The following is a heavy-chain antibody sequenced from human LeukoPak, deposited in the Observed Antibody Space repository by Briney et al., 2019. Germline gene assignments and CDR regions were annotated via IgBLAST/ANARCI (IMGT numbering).Heavy chain of an antibody. CDR2: IKQDGSEK. J-gene: IGHJ6*03. Sequence: PGGSLRLSCAASGFTFSSYWMSWVRQAPGKGLEWVANIKQDGSEKYYVDSVKGRFTISRDNAKNSLYLQMNSLRAEDTAVYYCAGAASFYYYYYYMDVWGKGTTVTVSS. CDR3: AGAASFYYYYYYMDV. CDR1: GFTFSSYW. D-gene: IGHD2-15*01. V-gene: IGHV3-7*01.